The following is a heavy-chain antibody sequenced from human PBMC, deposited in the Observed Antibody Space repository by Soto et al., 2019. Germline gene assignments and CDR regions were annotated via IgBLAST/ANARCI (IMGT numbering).Heavy chain of an antibody. Sequence: SVKVSCKASGSTFSSYAISWVRQAPGQGLEWMGGIIPIFGTANYAQKFQGRVTITADESTSTAYMELSSLRSEDTAVYYCARSLSGSRPWFDPWGQGTLVTVSS. CDR3: ARSLSGSRPWFDP. CDR2: IIPIFGTA. V-gene: IGHV1-69*13. CDR1: GSTFSSYA. J-gene: IGHJ5*02. D-gene: IGHD1-26*01.